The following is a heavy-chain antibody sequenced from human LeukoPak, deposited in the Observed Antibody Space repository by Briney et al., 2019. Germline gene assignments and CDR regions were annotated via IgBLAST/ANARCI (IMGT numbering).Heavy chain of an antibody. J-gene: IGHJ4*02. V-gene: IGHV3-23*01. CDR3: AGSIKTVRGIIGY. D-gene: IGHD3-10*01. CDR1: GFTFSRYA. CDR2: IGGTGGST. Sequence: GGSLRLSCAASGFTFSRYAMSWVRQAPGKGLEWVSLIGGTGGSTDYADSVKGRFTMSRDNSKNTLYLQMNSLRAEDTAVYYGAGSIKTVRGIIGYWGQGDPVSVSS.